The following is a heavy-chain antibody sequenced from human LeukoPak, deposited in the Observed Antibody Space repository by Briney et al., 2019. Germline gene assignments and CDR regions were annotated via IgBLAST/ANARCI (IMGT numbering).Heavy chain of an antibody. CDR1: GFTFSINS. D-gene: IGHD3-3*01. Sequence: GGSLRLSCAASGFTFSINSMNWVRQSPGKGLEWVSYMICRRCYIYYANSLKGRFTISRDNAKDSLYLQMKSLRADDTAVYYCAKDRTIFGVVTQDNWFDPWGQGTLVTVSS. CDR3: AKDRTIFGVVTQDNWFDP. CDR2: MICRRCYI. J-gene: IGHJ5*02. V-gene: IGHV3-21*01.